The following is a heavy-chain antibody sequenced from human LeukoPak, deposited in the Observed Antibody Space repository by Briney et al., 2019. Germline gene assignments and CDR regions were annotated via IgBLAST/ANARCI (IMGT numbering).Heavy chain of an antibody. CDR3: ARAYSGSYYFDY. J-gene: IGHJ4*02. Sequence: GASVKVSCKASGYTFTGYDINWVRQATGQGLEWMGWMNPNSGNTGYAQKFQGRVTMTRNTSISTAYMELSSLRSEDTAVYYCARAYSGSYYFDYWGQGTLVTVSS. D-gene: IGHD1-26*01. CDR2: MNPNSGNT. CDR1: GYTFTGYD. V-gene: IGHV1-8*01.